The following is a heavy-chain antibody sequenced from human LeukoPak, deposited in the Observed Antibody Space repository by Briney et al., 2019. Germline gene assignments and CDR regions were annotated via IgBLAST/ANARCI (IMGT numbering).Heavy chain of an antibody. Sequence: PSETLSLTCAVYGGSFSGYYWSWIRQPAGKGLEWIGRIYTSGSTNYNPSLKSRVTMSVDTSKNQFSLKLSSVTAADTAVYYCARDPVYSSGWYSDDYWGQGTLVTVSS. D-gene: IGHD6-19*01. CDR1: GGSFSGYY. J-gene: IGHJ4*02. CDR2: IYTSGST. CDR3: ARDPVYSSGWYSDDY. V-gene: IGHV4-4*07.